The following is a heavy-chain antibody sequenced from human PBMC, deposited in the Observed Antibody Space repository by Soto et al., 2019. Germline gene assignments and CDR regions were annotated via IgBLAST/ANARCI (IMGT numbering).Heavy chain of an antibody. CDR1: GFTFSSYA. CDR2: ISGSGGST. CDR3: AKDPSKRATRELRVLNWFDP. J-gene: IGHJ5*02. D-gene: IGHD1-7*01. Sequence: GGSLRLSCAASGFTFSSYAMSWVRQAPGKGLEWVSAISGSGGSTYYADSVKGRFTISRDNSKNTLYLQMNSLRAEDTAVYYCAKDPSKRATRELRVLNWFDPWGQGTLVTVSS. V-gene: IGHV3-23*01.